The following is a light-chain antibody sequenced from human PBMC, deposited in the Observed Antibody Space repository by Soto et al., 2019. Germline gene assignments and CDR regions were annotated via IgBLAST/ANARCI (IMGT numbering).Light chain of an antibody. CDR3: QQDGSLRT. CDR2: GAS. J-gene: IGKJ1*01. CDR1: QSVSSSY. Sequence: EIVLTQSPGTLSLSPGERATLSCRASQSVSSSYLAWYQQKPGQAPRLLIYGASSRATGIPDRFSGSGSGTDFTLTISRLEPEDLAVYYCQQDGSLRTVGQGTKVEI. V-gene: IGKV3-20*01.